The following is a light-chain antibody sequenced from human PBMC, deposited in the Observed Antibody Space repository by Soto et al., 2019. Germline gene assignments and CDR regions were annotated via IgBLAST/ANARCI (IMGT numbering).Light chain of an antibody. CDR3: QHNYITPLA. J-gene: IGKJ3*01. V-gene: IGKV1-39*01. CDR1: QSISSY. CDR2: AVS. Sequence: DIEMTQSPSSLSASVGDRVTITRRASQSISSYLNWYQQKPGKAPRLLIYAVSNLQSGVPSRFSGSGSGTDFTLTISRLQPEDFATYYCQHNYITPLAFGPGTKVDIK.